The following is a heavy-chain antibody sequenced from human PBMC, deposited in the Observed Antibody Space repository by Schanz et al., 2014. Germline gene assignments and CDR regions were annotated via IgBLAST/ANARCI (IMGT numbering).Heavy chain of an antibody. J-gene: IGHJ4*01. Sequence: QVHLVQSGAEVKRPGASVKVSCKASEYSFTSYSMHWVRQAPGQRLEWMGWINTGSGDTKYSQNFQGRVTMTTDTSTSTAYMELRSLRSDDTAVYYCARSAGRDFWSGYYTRFDYWGQGTQVTVSS. D-gene: IGHD3-3*01. V-gene: IGHV1-3*04. CDR3: ARSAGRDFWSGYYTRFDY. CDR1: EYSFTSYS. CDR2: INTGSGDT.